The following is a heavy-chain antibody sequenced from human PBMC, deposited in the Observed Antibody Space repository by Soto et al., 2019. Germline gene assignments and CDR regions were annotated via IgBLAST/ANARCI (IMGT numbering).Heavy chain of an antibody. D-gene: IGHD3-9*01. V-gene: IGHV3-33*01. CDR1: GFTFSSYG. CDR2: IWYDGSNK. Sequence: GGSLRLSCAASGFTFSSYGMHWVRQAPGKGLEWVAVIWYDGSNKYYADSVKGRFTISRDNSKNTLYLQMNSLRAEDTAVYYCARDGAVVLRYFDWLSPSERGLEYWGQGPLVTVSS. CDR3: ARDGAVVLRYFDWLSPSERGLEY. J-gene: IGHJ4*02.